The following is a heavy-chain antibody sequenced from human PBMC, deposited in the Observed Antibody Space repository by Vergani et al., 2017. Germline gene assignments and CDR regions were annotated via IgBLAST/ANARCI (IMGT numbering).Heavy chain of an antibody. Sequence: QMQLVQSGPEVKTPGTSVKVSCKASGFTFTSSAMQWVRQARGQRLEWIGWIVVGSGNTNYAQKFQERVTISVDTSKNQFSLKLSSVTAADTAVYYCAGGYGDYVGGLFDYWGQGTLVTVSS. D-gene: IGHD4-17*01. CDR2: IVVGSGNT. V-gene: IGHV1-58*02. J-gene: IGHJ4*02. CDR1: GFTFTSSA. CDR3: AGGYGDYVGGLFDY.